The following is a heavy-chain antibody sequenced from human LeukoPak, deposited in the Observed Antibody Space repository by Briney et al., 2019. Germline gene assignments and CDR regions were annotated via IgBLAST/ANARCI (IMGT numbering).Heavy chain of an antibody. D-gene: IGHD4-23*01. Sequence: PGGSLRLSCAASGFTFSTYSMTWVRQAPGKGLEWVANIKQDGSEKYYVDSVKGRFTISRDNAKNTLSLQMNSLRAEDTAVYYCGRVAYGNSWYVDYWGQGTLVTVSS. CDR3: GRVAYGNSWYVDY. V-gene: IGHV3-7*02. CDR2: IKQDGSEK. CDR1: GFTFSTYS. J-gene: IGHJ4*02.